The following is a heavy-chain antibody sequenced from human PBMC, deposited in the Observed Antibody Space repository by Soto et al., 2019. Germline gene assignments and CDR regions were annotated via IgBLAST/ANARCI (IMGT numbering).Heavy chain of an antibody. V-gene: IGHV3-30-3*01. CDR3: ASLGVGASFSLDY. J-gene: IGHJ4*02. Sequence: PGGSLRLSCAASGFSFSNFPMHWFRQAPGKGLEWVAVMSFDGITTYYADSVKGRFTITRDTSASTAYMELSSLRSEDTAVYYCASLGVGASFSLDYWGQGTLVTVSS. CDR1: GFSFSNFP. D-gene: IGHD1-26*01. CDR2: MSFDGITT.